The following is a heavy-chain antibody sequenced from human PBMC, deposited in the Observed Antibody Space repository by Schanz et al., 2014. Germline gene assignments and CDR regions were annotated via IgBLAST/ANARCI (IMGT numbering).Heavy chain of an antibody. CDR2: ISTSGTYM. V-gene: IGHV3-21*01. CDR3: VRVSFADPRLYRGMDRDIDY. D-gene: IGHD5-18*01. J-gene: IGHJ4*02. Sequence: EVKMVESGGGLVKPGGSLRLSCAASGFNFSSFAMTWVRQAPGRGLEWVSSISTSGTYMYIADSLKGRLTISRDDAKKSMYLQMNILRAEDTAVYYCVRVSFADPRLYRGMDRDIDYWGQGTLVTVSS. CDR1: GFNFSSFA.